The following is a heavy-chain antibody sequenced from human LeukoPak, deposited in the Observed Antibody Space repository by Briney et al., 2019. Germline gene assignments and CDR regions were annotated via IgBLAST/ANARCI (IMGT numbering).Heavy chain of an antibody. Sequence: SETLSLTYAVYGGSFSGYYWSWIRQPPGKGLEWIGEINHSGSTNYNPSLKSRVTISVDTSKNQFSLKLDSVTAADTAVYYCARHPYGAGWFDPWGQGTLVTVSS. V-gene: IGHV4-34*01. J-gene: IGHJ5*02. D-gene: IGHD4-17*01. CDR2: INHSGST. CDR3: ARHPYGAGWFDP. CDR1: GGSFSGYY.